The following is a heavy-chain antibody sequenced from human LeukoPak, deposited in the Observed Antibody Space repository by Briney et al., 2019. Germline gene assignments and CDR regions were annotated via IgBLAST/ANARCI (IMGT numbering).Heavy chain of an antibody. CDR1: WVTLRNAW. Sequence: GGPLRLSCAPCWVTLRNAWMRGAREAPGRGLEWGGRIKSKTDGGTTDYAAPVKGRFTISRDDSKNTLYLQMNSLKTEDTAVYYCTTDAQWETHDYWGQGTLVTVSS. CDR3: TTDAQWETHDY. V-gene: IGHV3-15*01. CDR2: IKSKTDGGTT. D-gene: IGHD1-26*01. J-gene: IGHJ4*02.